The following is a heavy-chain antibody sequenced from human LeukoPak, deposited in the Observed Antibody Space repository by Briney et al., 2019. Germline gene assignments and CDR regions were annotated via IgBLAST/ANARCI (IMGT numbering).Heavy chain of an antibody. D-gene: IGHD7-27*01. J-gene: IGHJ4*02. CDR2: ISSSSSYI. CDR3: ARTNWAFDY. V-gene: IGHV3-21*01. Sequence: PGGSLRLSCAASGFTFSIYSMNYVPQAPGKSLECVSSISSSSSYIYYADSVKGRFTISRDNAKNSLYLQMNSLRAEDTAVYYCARTNWAFDYWGQGTLVTVSS. CDR1: GFTFSIYS.